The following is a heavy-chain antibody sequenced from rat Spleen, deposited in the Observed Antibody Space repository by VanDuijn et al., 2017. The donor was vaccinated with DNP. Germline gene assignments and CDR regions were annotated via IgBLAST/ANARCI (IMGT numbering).Heavy chain of an antibody. Sequence: EVQLVESGGGLVQPGRSLKLSCAASGFTFSNYDMAWVRQAPTKGLEWVASISPSGGSTYYRDSVKGRFTISRDNAKSTLYLQMDSLRSEDTAPYYWATQLPGYYYAMDAWGQGTSVTVSS. D-gene: IGHD1-4*01. CDR2: ISPSGGST. J-gene: IGHJ4*01. V-gene: IGHV5-25*01. CDR1: GFTFSNYD. CDR3: ATQLPGYYYAMDA.